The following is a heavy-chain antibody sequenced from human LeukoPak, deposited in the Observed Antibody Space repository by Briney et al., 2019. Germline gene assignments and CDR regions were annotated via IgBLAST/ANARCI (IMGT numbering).Heavy chain of an antibody. Sequence: PGRSLRLSCAASGFTFDDYAMHWVRQAPGKGLEWVSGISWNSGSIGYADSVKGRFTISRDNAKNSLYLQMNSLRAEDTALYYCAKESSTSTWFDPWGQGTLVTVSS. J-gene: IGHJ5*02. V-gene: IGHV3-9*01. CDR3: AKESSTSTWFDP. CDR1: GFTFDDYA. CDR2: ISWNSGSI. D-gene: IGHD5/OR15-5a*01.